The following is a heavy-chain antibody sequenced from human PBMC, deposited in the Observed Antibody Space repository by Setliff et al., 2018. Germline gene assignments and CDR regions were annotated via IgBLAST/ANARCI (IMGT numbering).Heavy chain of an antibody. CDR2: ISYSGST. CDR3: ARMSGFMYMDV. J-gene: IGHJ6*03. Sequence: SSETLSLTCIVSGGSINLPHWSWIRQTPGKGLEWIGYISYSGSTNYNPSLKGRATLSIDASKKQFSLKLTSVTAADTAVYYCARMSGFMYMDVWGKGTPVTVSS. CDR1: GGSINLPH. V-gene: IGHV4-59*08. D-gene: IGHD3-16*01.